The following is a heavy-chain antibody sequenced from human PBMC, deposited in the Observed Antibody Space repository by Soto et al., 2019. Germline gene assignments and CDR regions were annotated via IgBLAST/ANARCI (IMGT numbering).Heavy chain of an antibody. V-gene: IGHV3-64D*06. CDR1: GFTFSSYA. J-gene: IGHJ4*02. CDR3: VKGEYYYVSSGYYPFDY. CDR2: ISTNGGST. Sequence: PGGSLRLSCSASGFTFSSYALHWVRQAPGKGLEYVSSISTNGGSTHYADSVKGRFTISRDNSKNTQYLQMSSLRADDTAVYYCVKGEYYYVSSGYYPFDYWGRGT. D-gene: IGHD3-22*01.